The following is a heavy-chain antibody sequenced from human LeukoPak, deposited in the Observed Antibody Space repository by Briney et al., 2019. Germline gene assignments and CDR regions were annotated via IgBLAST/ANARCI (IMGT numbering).Heavy chain of an antibody. Sequence: GGSLRLSCAASGFTFSSYSMNWVRQAPGKGLEWVSSISSSSSYIYYADSVKGRFTISRDNAKNSLYLQMNSLRAEDTAVYFCAKSPVSSCRGSFCYPFDYWGQGNLVTVSS. J-gene: IGHJ4*02. CDR3: AKSPVSSCRGSFCYPFDY. V-gene: IGHV3-21*04. CDR1: GFTFSSYS. CDR2: ISSSSSYI. D-gene: IGHD2-15*01.